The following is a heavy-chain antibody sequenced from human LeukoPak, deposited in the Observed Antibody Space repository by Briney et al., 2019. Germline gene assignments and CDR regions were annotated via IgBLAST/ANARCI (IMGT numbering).Heavy chain of an antibody. CDR1: GFTFDDYA. D-gene: IGHD5-12*01. CDR2: ISWNSGSI. Sequence: PGGSLRLSCAASGFTFDDYAMHWVRQAPGKGLEWVSGISWNSGSIGYADSVKGRFTISRDNSKNTLYLQMKSLRDDDTAVYYCAKGRSGYALFDYWGQGTLVTVSS. CDR3: AKGRSGYALFDY. J-gene: IGHJ4*02. V-gene: IGHV3-9*01.